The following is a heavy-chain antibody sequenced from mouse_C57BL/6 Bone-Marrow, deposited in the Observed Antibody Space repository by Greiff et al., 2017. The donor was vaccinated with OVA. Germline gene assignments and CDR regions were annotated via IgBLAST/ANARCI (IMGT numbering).Heavy chain of an antibody. CDR1: GYTFTSYG. CDR2: IYPRSGNT. CDR3: ARSPITTGFDY. V-gene: IGHV1-81*01. Sequence: QVQLKESGAELARPGASVKLSCKASGYTFTSYGISWVKQRTGQGLEWIGEIYPRSGNTYYNEKFKGKATLTADKSSSTAYMELRSLTSEDSAVYFCARSPITTGFDYWGQGTTLTVSS. J-gene: IGHJ2*01. D-gene: IGHD1-1*01.